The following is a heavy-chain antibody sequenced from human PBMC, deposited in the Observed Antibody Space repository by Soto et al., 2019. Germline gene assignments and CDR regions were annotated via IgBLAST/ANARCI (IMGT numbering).Heavy chain of an antibody. D-gene: IGHD6-19*01. Sequence: PGGSLRLSCAASGFTFRNYWMHWVRQVPGKGPVWVSRINSDGGSTSYADSVKGRFTISRDNAKNTLYLQMNSLRADDTAVYYCARLEVAGTVRWFDPWGQGTLVTVSS. J-gene: IGHJ5*02. V-gene: IGHV3-74*01. CDR2: INSDGGST. CDR1: GFTFRNYW. CDR3: ARLEVAGTVRWFDP.